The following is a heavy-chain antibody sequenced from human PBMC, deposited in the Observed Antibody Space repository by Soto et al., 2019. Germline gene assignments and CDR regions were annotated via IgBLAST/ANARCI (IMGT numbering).Heavy chain of an antibody. CDR2: ISAYNGNT. CDR1: GYTFTSYG. J-gene: IGHJ3*02. Sequence: VQLVQSGAEVKKPGASVKVSCKASGYTFTSYGISWVRQAPGQGLEWMGWISAYNGNTNYAQKLQGRVTMTTDTSTSTAYMELRSLRSDDTALYYCARAGGTDSSGYYSDAFDIWGQGTMVTVSS. D-gene: IGHD3-22*01. CDR3: ARAGGTDSSGYYSDAFDI. V-gene: IGHV1-18*01.